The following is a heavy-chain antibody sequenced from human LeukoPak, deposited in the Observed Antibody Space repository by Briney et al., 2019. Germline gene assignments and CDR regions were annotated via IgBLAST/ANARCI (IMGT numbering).Heavy chain of an antibody. V-gene: IGHV3-21*01. J-gene: IGHJ5*02. CDR1: GFTFSSYS. Sequence: PGGSLRLSCAASGFTFSSYSMNWVRQAPGKGLEWVSSISSSSSYIYYADSVKGRFTISRDNAKNSLYLQMNSLRAEDTAVYYCATGLPEGHCSSTSCHAPWGQGTLVTVSS. D-gene: IGHD2-2*01. CDR2: ISSSSSYI. CDR3: ATGLPEGHCSSTSCHAP.